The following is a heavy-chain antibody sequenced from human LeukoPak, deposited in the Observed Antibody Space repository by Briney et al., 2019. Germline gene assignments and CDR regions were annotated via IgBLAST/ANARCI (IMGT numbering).Heavy chain of an antibody. Sequence: AGGSLRLSCAASGFTFSSYAMSWVRQAPGKGLEWVSAISGSGSSTYYADSVKGRFTISRDNSKNTLYLQMNCLRAEDTALYYCAKRDGYNSNPLKDWGQGTLVTVSP. D-gene: IGHD5-24*01. J-gene: IGHJ4*02. CDR2: ISGSGSST. CDR1: GFTFSSYA. V-gene: IGHV3-23*01. CDR3: AKRDGYNSNPLKD.